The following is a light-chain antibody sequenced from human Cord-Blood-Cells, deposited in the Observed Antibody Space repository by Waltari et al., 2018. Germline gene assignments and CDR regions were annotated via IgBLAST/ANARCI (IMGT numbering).Light chain of an antibody. CDR1: QSVSSF. V-gene: IGKV3-11*01. CDR3: LQRSNWPPLT. Sequence: EIVLTQSPATLSLSPGERATLSCRASQSVSSFLACYQQKPGQAPRLLIYDASNRATCIPARFSGSGSGTDFTLTISSLEPEDFAVYYCLQRSNWPPLTFGGGTKVEIK. CDR2: DAS. J-gene: IGKJ4*01.